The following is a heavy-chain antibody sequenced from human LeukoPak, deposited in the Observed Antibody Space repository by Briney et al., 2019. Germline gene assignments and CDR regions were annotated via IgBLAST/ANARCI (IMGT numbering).Heavy chain of an antibody. CDR1: GGSISSYY. V-gene: IGHV4-59*01. CDR2: IYYSGST. J-gene: IGHJ6*03. D-gene: IGHD1-26*01. Sequence: SEALSLTCTVSGGSISSYYWSWIRQPPGKGREWIGYIYYSGSTNYNTSLKSRVTISVDTSKNQFSLKLSSVTAADTAVYYCARDRLVGATFYYYYYMDVWGKGTTVTVSS. CDR3: ARDRLVGATFYYYYYMDV.